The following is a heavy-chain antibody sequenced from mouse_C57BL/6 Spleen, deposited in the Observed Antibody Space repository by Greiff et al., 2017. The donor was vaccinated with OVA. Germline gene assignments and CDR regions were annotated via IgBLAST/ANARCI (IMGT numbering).Heavy chain of an antibody. CDR1: GYTFTDYY. CDR2: INPNNGGT. CDR3: ARRDGYYDSLYFDV. D-gene: IGHD1-1*01. Sequence: VQLQQSGPELVKPGASVKISCKASGYTFTDYYMNWVKQSPGKSLEWIGDINPNNGGTSYNEKFKGKATLTVDKSSSTAYMELRSLTSEDSAVYYCARRDGYYDSLYFDVWGTGTTVTVSS. V-gene: IGHV1-26*01. J-gene: IGHJ1*03.